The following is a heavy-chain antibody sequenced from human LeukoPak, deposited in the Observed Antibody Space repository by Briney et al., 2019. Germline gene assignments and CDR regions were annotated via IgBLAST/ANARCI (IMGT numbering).Heavy chain of an antibody. V-gene: IGHV4-38-2*02. D-gene: IGHD3-22*01. Sequence: SETLSLTCTVSGFSISSGYYWGWIRQPPGKGLEWIGTIYHSGSTYYNPSLKSRVTISLDMSKNHISLKLNSVTAADTAVYYCARKDYYDTSGLGEFDYWGQGTLVTVSS. CDR3: ARKDYYDTSGLGEFDY. J-gene: IGHJ4*02. CDR1: GFSISSGYY. CDR2: IYHSGST.